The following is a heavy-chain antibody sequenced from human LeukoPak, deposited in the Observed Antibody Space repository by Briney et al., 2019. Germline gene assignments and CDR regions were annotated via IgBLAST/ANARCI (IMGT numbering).Heavy chain of an antibody. D-gene: IGHD6-13*01. CDR3: AREGQQLVFDY. J-gene: IGHJ4*02. Sequence: QAGGSLRLSCAASGFTFSDYAMHWVRQAPGKGLEGVAVISYDGSNKYYADSVKGRFTISRDNSKNTLYLQMNSLRAEDTAVYYCAREGQQLVFDYWGQGTLVTVSS. V-gene: IGHV3-30*04. CDR2: ISYDGSNK. CDR1: GFTFSDYA.